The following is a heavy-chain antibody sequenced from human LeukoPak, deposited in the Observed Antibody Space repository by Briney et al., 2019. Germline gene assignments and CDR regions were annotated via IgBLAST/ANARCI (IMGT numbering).Heavy chain of an antibody. J-gene: IGHJ4*02. D-gene: IGHD6-19*01. CDR1: GGTFRSYA. CDR3: ARDRSSGSYTY. V-gene: IGHV1-69*01. Sequence: SVTVSCMASGGTFRSYAISWVRQAPGQGLEWTGGTIPIFGTANYAQKFQGRVTITADESTSTAYMELSSLRSEDTAVYYCARDRSSGSYTYWGQGTLVTVSS. CDR2: TIPIFGTA.